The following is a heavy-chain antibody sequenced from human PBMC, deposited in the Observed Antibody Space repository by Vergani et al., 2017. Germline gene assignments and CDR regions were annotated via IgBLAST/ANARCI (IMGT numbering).Heavy chain of an antibody. V-gene: IGHV3-30*03. CDR1: GFSFTSYG. CDR2: ISFDGNKK. J-gene: IGHJ4*02. CDR3: ARDLSYSTAWPFFDS. D-gene: IGHD4-11*01. Sequence: QVRLVESGGGVVQPGRSLRLSCAASGFSFTSYGMHWVRQPPGKGLEWVATISFDGNKKDNTEAVRGRFTISRDSSKTLYLQMDSLRVEDTAMYFCARDLSYSTAWPFFDSRGQGTLVTVSS.